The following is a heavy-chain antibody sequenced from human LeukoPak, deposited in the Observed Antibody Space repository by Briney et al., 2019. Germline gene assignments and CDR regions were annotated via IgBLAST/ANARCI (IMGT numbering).Heavy chain of an antibody. Sequence: GGSLRLSCAASGFTFSSFAMSWVRQAPGKGLEWVSTISGSGGSANYADSVKGRFTFSRDNSKNTLYLQMNSLRAEDTAVYYCAKDLPDYGDYIEGYWGQGTLVTVSS. CDR3: AKDLPDYGDYIEGY. D-gene: IGHD4-17*01. CDR1: GFTFSSFA. V-gene: IGHV3-23*01. CDR2: ISGSGGSA. J-gene: IGHJ4*02.